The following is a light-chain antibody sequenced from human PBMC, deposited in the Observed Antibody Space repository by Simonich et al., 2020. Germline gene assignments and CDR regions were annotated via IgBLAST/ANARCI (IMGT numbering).Light chain of an antibody. Sequence: QSALTQPASVSGSPGQSITISCTGTSSDVGGYNYVSWYQQHPGKAPKLIIYDVSKRPSGISNRFSGSKSSNPASLTISGLQAEDEADYYCSSYTSSSNWVFGGGTKLTVL. CDR1: SSDVGGYNY. CDR3: SSYTSSSNWV. J-gene: IGLJ3*02. V-gene: IGLV2-14*01. CDR2: DVS.